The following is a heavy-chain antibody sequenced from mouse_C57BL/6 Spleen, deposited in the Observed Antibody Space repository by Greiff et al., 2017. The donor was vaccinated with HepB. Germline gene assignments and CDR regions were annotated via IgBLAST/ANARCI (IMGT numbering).Heavy chain of an antibody. J-gene: IGHJ1*03. CDR1: GYTFTSYW. D-gene: IGHD2-3*01. Sequence: QVQLQQPGAELVKPGASVKLSCKASGYTFTSYWMHWVKQRPGQGLEWIGMIHPNSGSTNYNEKFKSKATLTVDKSSSTAYMQLSSLTSEDSAVYYCARDGYYNSLVRYFDVWGTGTTVTVSS. V-gene: IGHV1-64*01. CDR2: IHPNSGST. CDR3: ARDGYYNSLVRYFDV.